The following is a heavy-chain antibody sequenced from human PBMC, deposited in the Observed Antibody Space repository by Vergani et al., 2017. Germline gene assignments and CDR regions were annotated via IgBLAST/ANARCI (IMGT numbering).Heavy chain of an antibody. CDR2: IYYSGST. D-gene: IGHD1-26*01. J-gene: IGHJ3*02. Sequence: QVQLQESGPGLVKPSQTLSLTCTVSGGSISSGGYYWSWNRQHPGKGLEWIGYIYYSGSTYYNPSLKSRVTISVDTSKNQFSLKLSSVTAADTAVYYCANAMGDPRNAFDIWGQGTMVTVSS. V-gene: IGHV4-31*03. CDR1: GGSISSGGYY. CDR3: ANAMGDPRNAFDI.